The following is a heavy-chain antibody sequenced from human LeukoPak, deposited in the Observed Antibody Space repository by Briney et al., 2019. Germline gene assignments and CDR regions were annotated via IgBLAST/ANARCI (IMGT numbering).Heavy chain of an antibody. Sequence: GGSLRLSCAVSGFTFRTYWMHWVRQVPGEGLVWVSRINEDGSITNYADSVKGRFSISRDNAKNTLYLQINSLRAEDTAVYYCGRDLGGRSGYWGQGTLVTVSS. J-gene: IGHJ4*02. V-gene: IGHV3-74*01. CDR2: INEDGSIT. CDR3: GRDLGGRSGY. CDR1: GFTFRTYW. D-gene: IGHD1-26*01.